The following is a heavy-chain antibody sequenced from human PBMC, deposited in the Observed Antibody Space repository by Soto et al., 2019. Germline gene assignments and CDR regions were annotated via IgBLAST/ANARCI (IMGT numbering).Heavy chain of an antibody. V-gene: IGHV4-30-4*01. D-gene: IGHD1-26*01. CDR1: GGSISSGDYY. CDR2: IYYSGST. CDR3: ARVYSGSYYFDY. J-gene: IGHJ4*02. Sequence: PSETLSLTCTVSGGSISSGDYYWSWIRQPPGKGLEWIGYIYYSGSTYYNPSLKSRVTISVDTSKNQFSLKLSSVTAADTAVYYCARVYSGSYYFDYWGQGTLVTVSS.